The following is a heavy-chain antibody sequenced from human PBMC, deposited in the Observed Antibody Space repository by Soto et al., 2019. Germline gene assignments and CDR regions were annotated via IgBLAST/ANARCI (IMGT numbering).Heavy chain of an antibody. D-gene: IGHD3-10*01. CDR3: AGRSGSSDY. CDR1: GFTFSNYT. J-gene: IGHJ4*02. Sequence: GGSLRLSCAASGFTFSNYTMHWVRQAPGKGLEWVALISYDEIDKYFADAVKGRFTISRDNSKNSLYLQMDSLRAEDTAVYYCAGRSGSSDYWGRGTLVTVSS. CDR2: ISYDEIDK. V-gene: IGHV3-30*04.